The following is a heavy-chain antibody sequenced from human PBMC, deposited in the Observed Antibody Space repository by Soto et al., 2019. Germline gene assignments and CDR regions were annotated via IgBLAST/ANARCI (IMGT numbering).Heavy chain of an antibody. CDR2: IYSGGST. D-gene: IGHD3-22*01. CDR3: ARAGVGSYYDSSGLAY. V-gene: IGHV3-53*01. Sequence: PGGSLRLSCAASGFTVSSNYMSWVRQAPGKGLEWVSVIYSGGSTYYADSVKGRFTISRDNSKNTLYLQMNSLRAEDTAVYYCARAGVGSYYDSSGLAYWGQGTLVTVSS. CDR1: GFTVSSNY. J-gene: IGHJ4*02.